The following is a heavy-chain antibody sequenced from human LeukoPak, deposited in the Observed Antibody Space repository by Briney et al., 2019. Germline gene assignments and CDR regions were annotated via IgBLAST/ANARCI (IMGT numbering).Heavy chain of an antibody. V-gene: IGHV3-23*01. CDR3: AKRGVVIRVILVGFHKEAYYFDS. Sequence: GGSLRLSCAVSGITLSNYGMSWVRQAPGKGLEWVAGISESGGGTNYADSVKGRFTISRDNPKNTLYLQMNSLRAEDTAVYFCAKRGVVIRVILVGFHKEAYYFDSWGQGALVTVSS. J-gene: IGHJ4*02. D-gene: IGHD3-22*01. CDR2: ISESGGGT. CDR1: GITLSNYG.